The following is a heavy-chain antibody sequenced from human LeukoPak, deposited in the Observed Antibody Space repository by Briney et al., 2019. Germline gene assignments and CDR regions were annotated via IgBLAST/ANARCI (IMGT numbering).Heavy chain of an antibody. Sequence: GRSLRLSCAASGFTFSSYGMHWARQAPGKGLEWVAVIWYDGSNKYYADSVKGRFTISRDNSKNTLYLQMNSLRAEDTAVYYCARDEGQTTVVYFDYWGQGTLVTVSS. D-gene: IGHD4-23*01. CDR1: GFTFSSYG. CDR3: ARDEGQTTVVYFDY. V-gene: IGHV3-33*01. J-gene: IGHJ4*02. CDR2: IWYDGSNK.